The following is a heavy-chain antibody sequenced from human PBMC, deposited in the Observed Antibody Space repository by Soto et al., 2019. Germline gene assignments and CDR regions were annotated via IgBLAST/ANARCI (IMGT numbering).Heavy chain of an antibody. D-gene: IGHD2-15*01. CDR3: ARAAVVVAATPGGFDY. J-gene: IGHJ4*02. Sequence: SETLSLTCTVSGGSISSGGYYWRWIRQHPGKGLEWIGYIYYSGSTYYNPSLKSRVTISVDTSKNQFSLKLSSVTAADTAVYYCARAAVVVAATPGGFDYWGQGTLVTVSS. CDR1: GGSISSGGYY. CDR2: IYYSGST. V-gene: IGHV4-31*03.